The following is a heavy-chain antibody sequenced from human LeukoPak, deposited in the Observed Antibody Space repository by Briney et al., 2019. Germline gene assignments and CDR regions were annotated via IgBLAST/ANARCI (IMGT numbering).Heavy chain of an antibody. CDR1: GFAFDEHG. D-gene: IGHD2-2*01. Sequence: GFLRLSCTASGFAFDEHGMSWVRQVPGKVLELVSGINWSGGSTGYADPLRGRFTISRDNAKNSLYLQMDSLRAEDTALYYCARAPITSPFYFDYWGQGTLVTVSS. CDR3: ARAPITSPFYFDY. J-gene: IGHJ4*02. V-gene: IGHV3-20*04. CDR2: INWSGGST.